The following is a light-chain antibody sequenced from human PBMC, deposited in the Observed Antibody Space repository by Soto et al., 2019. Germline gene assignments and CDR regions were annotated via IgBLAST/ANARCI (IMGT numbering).Light chain of an antibody. Sequence: QSALTQPASVSGSXXXXXTISCTGTSSDVGGYNFVSWYQQHPGKAPRLMIFDVDNRPSGVSTRFSGSKSGNTASLTISGLQAEDEADYYCCSYSGSSTIVVFGGGTKLTVL. CDR1: SSDVGGYNF. V-gene: IGLV2-14*03. J-gene: IGLJ2*01. CDR3: CSYSGSSTIVV. CDR2: DVD.